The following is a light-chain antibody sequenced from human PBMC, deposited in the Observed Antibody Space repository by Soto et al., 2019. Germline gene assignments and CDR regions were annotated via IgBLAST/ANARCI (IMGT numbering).Light chain of an antibody. Sequence: QSVLTQPPSASGTPGQRVTISCSGSSSNIGSNYVYWYQHLPGTAPKLLIYRNNQRPSGVPDRFSGSKSGTSASLAISGLRSEDEADYYCAAWDDSLSGRVFGGGTMVTVL. CDR3: AAWDDSLSGRV. J-gene: IGLJ2*01. CDR1: SSNIGSNY. CDR2: RNN. V-gene: IGLV1-47*01.